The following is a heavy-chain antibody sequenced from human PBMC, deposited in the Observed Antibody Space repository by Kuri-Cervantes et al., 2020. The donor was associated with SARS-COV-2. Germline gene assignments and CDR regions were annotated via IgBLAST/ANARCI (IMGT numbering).Heavy chain of an antibody. CDR3: AKGLYDDFWSGYLSYYGMDV. CDR1: GFTFSSYG. CDR2: ISYDGSNK. V-gene: IGHV3-30*18. J-gene: IGHJ6*02. D-gene: IGHD3-3*01. Sequence: GGSRRLSCAASGFTFSSYGMHWVRQAPGKGLEWVAVISYDGSNKYYADSVKGRFTISRDNPKNTLYLQMNSLRAEDTAVYYCAKGLYDDFWSGYLSYYGMDVWGQGTTVTVSS.